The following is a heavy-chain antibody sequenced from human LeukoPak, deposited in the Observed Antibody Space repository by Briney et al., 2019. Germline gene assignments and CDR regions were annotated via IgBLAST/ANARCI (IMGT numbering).Heavy chain of an antibody. Sequence: GESLKISCKGSGYSFTSYWIGWVRQMPGKGLEWMGIIYPGDSDTRYSPSFQGQVTISADKSISTAYLQWSSLKASDTAMYYCARQEIHYGSGSYSFDYWGQGTLVTVSS. CDR1: GYSFTSYW. J-gene: IGHJ4*02. CDR3: ARQEIHYGSGSYSFDY. V-gene: IGHV5-51*01. CDR2: IYPGDSDT. D-gene: IGHD3-10*01.